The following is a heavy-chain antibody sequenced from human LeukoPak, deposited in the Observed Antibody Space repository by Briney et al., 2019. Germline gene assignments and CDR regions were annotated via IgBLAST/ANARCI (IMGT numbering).Heavy chain of an antibody. CDR2: IYYSGST. D-gene: IGHD3-22*01. J-gene: IGHJ6*02. V-gene: IGHV4-59*01. Sequence: PSETLSLTCTVSGGSISSYYWSWIRQPPGKGLEWIGYIYYSGSTNYNPSLKSRVTISVDTSKNQFSLKLSSVTAADTAVYYCARVGYYDSSGYYWPYYYYYYGMDVWGHGTTVTVSS. CDR1: GGSISSYY. CDR3: ARVGYYDSSGYYWPYYYYYYGMDV.